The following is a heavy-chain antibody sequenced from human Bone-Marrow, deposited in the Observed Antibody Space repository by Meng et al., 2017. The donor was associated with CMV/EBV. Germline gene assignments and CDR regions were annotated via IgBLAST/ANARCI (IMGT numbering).Heavy chain of an antibody. CDR2: ISSSGSTI. Sequence: GGSLRLSCAASGFTFSSYSMNWVRQAPGKGLEWVSYISSSGSTIYYADSVKGRFTISRDNAKNSLYLQMNSLRAEDTAVYYCARERNYDFWSGSSSIFDYWGQGTLVTVSS. J-gene: IGHJ4*02. D-gene: IGHD3-3*01. CDR3: ARERNYDFWSGSSSIFDY. V-gene: IGHV3-48*04. CDR1: GFTFSSYS.